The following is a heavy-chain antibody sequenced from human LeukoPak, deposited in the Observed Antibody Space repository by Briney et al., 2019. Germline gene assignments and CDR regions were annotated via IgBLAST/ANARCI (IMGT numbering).Heavy chain of an antibody. CDR1: RFTFSTYS. J-gene: IGHJ4*02. V-gene: IGHV3-9*01. Sequence: GGSLRLSCAASRFTFSTYSMNWVRQAPGKGLEWVSGISWNSGSIGYADSVKGRFTISRDNAKNSLYLQMNSLRAEDTALYYCAKDSSPRYCSGGSCDHGVDYWGQGTLVTVSS. CDR2: ISWNSGSI. D-gene: IGHD2-15*01. CDR3: AKDSSPRYCSGGSCDHGVDY.